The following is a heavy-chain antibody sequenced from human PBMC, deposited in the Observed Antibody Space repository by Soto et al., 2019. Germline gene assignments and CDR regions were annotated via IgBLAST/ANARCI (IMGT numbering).Heavy chain of an antibody. CDR1: GSTFTSSD. J-gene: IGHJ6*03. CDR2: MNPNSGNT. D-gene: IGHD4-17*01. CDR3: ARSGGREYGDRYYYYYMDA. V-gene: IGHV1-8*01. Sequence: ASVTVSSKASGSTFTSSDINWVRQASGQGLEWMGWMNPNSGNTGYAQKFQGRDTMTRNTSISTAYMELGSLRSEDTAVYYCARSGGREYGDRYYYYYMDAWSKGTTVTVSS.